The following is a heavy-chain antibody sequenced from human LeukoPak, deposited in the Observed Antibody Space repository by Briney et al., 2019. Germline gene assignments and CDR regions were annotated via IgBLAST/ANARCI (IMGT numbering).Heavy chain of an antibody. V-gene: IGHV5-51*01. D-gene: IGHD2-2*01. J-gene: IGHJ5*02. CDR2: IYPGDSDT. CDR1: GYSFTSYW. Sequence: GESLKISCKGSGYSFTSYWIGWVRQMPGKGLEWMGIIYPGDSDTRYSPSFQGQVTISADKSISTAYLQWSSLKASDTAMYYCARGRGVVPAAFNWFDPWGQGTLVTVSS. CDR3: ARGRGVVPAAFNWFDP.